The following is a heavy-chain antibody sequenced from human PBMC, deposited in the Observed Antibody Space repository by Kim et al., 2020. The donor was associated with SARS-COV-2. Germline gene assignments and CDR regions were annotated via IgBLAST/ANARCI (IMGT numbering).Heavy chain of an antibody. CDR2: ISYDGSNK. D-gene: IGHD3-10*01. CDR3: ARDQHGSGSPAYYYYGMDV. V-gene: IGHV3-33*05. J-gene: IGHJ6*02. CDR1: GFTFSSYG. Sequence: GGSLRLSCAASGFTFSSYGMHWVRQAPGKGLEWVAVISYDGSNKYYADSVKGRFTISRDNSKNTLYLQMNSLRAEDTAVYYCARDQHGSGSPAYYYYGMDVWGQGTTVTVSS.